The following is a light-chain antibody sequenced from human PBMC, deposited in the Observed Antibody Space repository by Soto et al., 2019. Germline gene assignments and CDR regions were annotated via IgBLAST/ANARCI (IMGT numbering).Light chain of an antibody. CDR2: GAS. CDR3: QQHNNWPPWT. Sequence: IVMTQSPATLSVSPGERATLSCWASQSVGSNLAWYQQKPGQPPRLLIYGASTRATGIPARFSGSGYGRQFTLTISSLQSEDFAVYHCQQHNNWPPWTFGQGTKVDIK. J-gene: IGKJ1*01. V-gene: IGKV3-15*01. CDR1: QSVGSN.